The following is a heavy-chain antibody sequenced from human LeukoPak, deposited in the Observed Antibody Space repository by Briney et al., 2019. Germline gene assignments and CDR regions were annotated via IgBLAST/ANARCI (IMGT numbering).Heavy chain of an antibody. V-gene: IGHV4-31*03. CDR2: IYYSGST. CDR3: ARDSSQLRYFDWLPGRYYYYGMDV. Sequence: SETLSLTCTVSGGSISSGGYYWSWIRRHPGKGLEWIGYIYYSGSTYYNPSLKSRVTISVDTSKNQFSLKLSSVTAADTAVYYCARDSSQLRYFDWLPGRYYYYGMDVWGQGTTVTVSS. CDR1: GGSISSGGYY. D-gene: IGHD3-9*01. J-gene: IGHJ6*02.